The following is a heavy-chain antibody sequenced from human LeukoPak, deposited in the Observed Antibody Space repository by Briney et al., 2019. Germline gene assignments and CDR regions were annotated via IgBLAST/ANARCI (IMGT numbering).Heavy chain of an antibody. Sequence: GGSLRLSCAASGFTFSSYWMSWVRQAPGKGLEWVANIKQDGSEKYYVDSVKGRFTISRDNAKKSLYLQMNSLRAEDTAVYYCARDGQPLVGYYYYYYYMDVWGKGTTVTVSS. V-gene: IGHV3-7*01. J-gene: IGHJ6*03. CDR2: IKQDGSEK. CDR1: GFTFSSYW. CDR3: ARDGQPLVGYYYYYYYMDV.